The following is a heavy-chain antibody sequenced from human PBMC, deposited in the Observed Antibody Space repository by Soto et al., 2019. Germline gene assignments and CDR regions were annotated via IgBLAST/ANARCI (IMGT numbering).Heavy chain of an antibody. Sequence: SVKVSCKASGGAFSSYAISWVRQAPLQVLEWMGGIIPMFGTANYEQKFQGRVTITADESTSADYMELSSLRSEDTAVYYCAREGGGLWFGESAAFDIWG. CDR2: IIPMFGTA. J-gene: IGHJ3*02. D-gene: IGHD3-10*01. V-gene: IGHV1-69*13. CDR3: AREGGGLWFGESAAFDI. CDR1: GGAFSSYA.